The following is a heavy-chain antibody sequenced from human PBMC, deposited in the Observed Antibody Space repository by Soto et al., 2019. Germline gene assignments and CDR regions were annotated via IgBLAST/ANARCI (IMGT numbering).Heavy chain of an antibody. Sequence: PGGSLRLSCAASGFTFRSYWMAWVRQAPGKGPEWVANINQDGSDKNYVDSVKGRFTISRDNAKNSLYLQMKGLRGDDTAVDYCGRDEGGSLDYWGQGTLVTVSS. J-gene: IGHJ4*02. V-gene: IGHV3-7*03. CDR1: GFTFRSYW. CDR3: GRDEGGSLDY. CDR2: INQDGSDK. D-gene: IGHD6-25*01.